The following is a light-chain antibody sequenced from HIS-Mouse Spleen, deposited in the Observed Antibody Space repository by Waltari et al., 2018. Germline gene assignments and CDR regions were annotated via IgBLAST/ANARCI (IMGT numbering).Light chain of an antibody. CDR1: SSDVGGYNY. CDR2: DVS. V-gene: IGLV2-14*03. Sequence: QSALTQPASVSGSPGQSITISFTGTSSDVGGYNYVPWYQQHPGKAPKLMIYDVSNRPSGVSNRFSGSKSGNTASLTISGLQAEDEADYYCSSYTSSSTEVFGGGTKLTVL. CDR3: SSYTSSSTEV. J-gene: IGLJ2*01.